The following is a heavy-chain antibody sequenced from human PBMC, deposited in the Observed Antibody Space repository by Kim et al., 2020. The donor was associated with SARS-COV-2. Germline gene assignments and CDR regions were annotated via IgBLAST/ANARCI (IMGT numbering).Heavy chain of an antibody. CDR2: ISNDATIK. CDR3: AKGRGVSWFKRRVSAF. D-gene: IGHD6-13*01. CDR1: GFTFNDYD. V-gene: IGHV3-11*01. Sequence: GGSLRLSCGASGFTFNDYDLPWIRQAPGRGLEWMAYISNDATIKYYADSVKGRFTVSRDSARQTLYLQMRSLRPEDTAVYYCAKGRGVSWFKRRVSAF. J-gene: IGHJ3*01.